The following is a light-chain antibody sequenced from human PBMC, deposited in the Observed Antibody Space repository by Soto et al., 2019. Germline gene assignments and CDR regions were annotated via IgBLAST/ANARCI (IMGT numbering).Light chain of an antibody. CDR1: SGHSSYA. CDR2: LNSDGSH. J-gene: IGLJ3*02. Sequence: QLVLTQSPSASASLGASVKLTCTLSSGHSSYAIAWHQQQPEKGPRYLMKLNSDGSHSKGDGIPDRFSGSSSGAERYLTIPSLQSEDEADYYCQTWGTGIQWVFGGGTKLTVL. V-gene: IGLV4-69*01. CDR3: QTWGTGIQWV.